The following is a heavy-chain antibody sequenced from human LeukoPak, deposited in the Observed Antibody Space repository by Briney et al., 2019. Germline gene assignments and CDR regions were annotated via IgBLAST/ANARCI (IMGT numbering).Heavy chain of an antibody. D-gene: IGHD6-13*01. CDR3: ARETDIAAVEAFDI. J-gene: IGHJ3*02. CDR2: IYYSGST. CDR1: GGSISSGSYY. Sequence: PSETLSLTCTVSGGSISSGSYYWSWIRQPPGKGLEWIGYIYYSGSTNYNPSLKSRVTISVDTSKNQFSLKLSSVTAADTAVYYCARETDIAAVEAFDIWGQGTMVTVSS. V-gene: IGHV4-61*01.